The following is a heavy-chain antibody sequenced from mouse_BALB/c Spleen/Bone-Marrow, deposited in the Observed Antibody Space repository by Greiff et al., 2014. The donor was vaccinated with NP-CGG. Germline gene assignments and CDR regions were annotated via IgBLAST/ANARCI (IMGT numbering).Heavy chain of an antibody. CDR2: IDLANGNT. CDR3: ARVQLLRGRGLDY. J-gene: IGHJ2*01. V-gene: IGHV14-3*02. D-gene: IGHD1-1*01. Sequence: EVHLVESGAELVKPGASVKLSCTASGFNIKDTYMHWVKQRPEQGLEWIGRIDLANGNTKYDPKFQGKATITADTSSNTAYLQLSSLTSEDTAVYYCARVQLLRGRGLDYWGQGTTLTVSS. CDR1: GFNIKDTY.